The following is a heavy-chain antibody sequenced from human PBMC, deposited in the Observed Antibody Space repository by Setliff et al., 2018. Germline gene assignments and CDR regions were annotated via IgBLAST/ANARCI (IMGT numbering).Heavy chain of an antibody. D-gene: IGHD1-26*01. CDR2: IYIRGII. J-gene: IGHJ4*02. Sequence: SETLSLTCSVSGDFMSSHLYFWSWIRQPAGKGLEWIGDIYIRGIINYNPSLKSRTTIPIDTSKTQFSLILSSVTAADTAMYFCARGRVDSGSYNDPGYFDDWGKGTLVTVSS. CDR3: ARGRVDSGSYNDPGYFDD. V-gene: IGHV4-61*09. CDR1: GDFMSSHLYF.